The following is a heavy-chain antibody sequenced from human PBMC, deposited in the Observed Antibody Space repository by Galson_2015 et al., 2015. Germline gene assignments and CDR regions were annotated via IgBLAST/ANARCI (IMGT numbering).Heavy chain of an antibody. CDR1: GDSVSSNSAA. CDR3: ARESGAYYDYVWGSYRASRGAFDI. V-gene: IGHV6-1*01. CDR2: TYYRSKWYN. D-gene: IGHD3-16*02. J-gene: IGHJ3*02. Sequence: CAISGDSVSSNSAAWNWIRQSPSRGLEWLGRTYYRSKWYNDYAVSVKSRITINPDTSKNQFSLQLNSVTPEDTAVYYCARESGAYYDYVWGSYRASRGAFDIWGQGTMVTVSS.